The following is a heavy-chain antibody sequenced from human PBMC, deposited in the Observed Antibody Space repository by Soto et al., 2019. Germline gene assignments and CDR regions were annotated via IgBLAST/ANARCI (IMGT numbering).Heavy chain of an antibody. CDR1: GFAFSNYA. J-gene: IGHJ4*02. CDR3: AKDEDTMVRGSMVEY. D-gene: IGHD3-10*01. Sequence: EVQLLESGGGLVQPGGSLRLSCAASGFAFSNYAMSWVRQAPGKGLEWVSAISGSGGNTYYADSVKGRFTISRDNSKNPLYLQMNSLRAEDTAVYYCAKDEDTMVRGSMVEYWGQGTRVTVSS. V-gene: IGHV3-23*01. CDR2: ISGSGGNT.